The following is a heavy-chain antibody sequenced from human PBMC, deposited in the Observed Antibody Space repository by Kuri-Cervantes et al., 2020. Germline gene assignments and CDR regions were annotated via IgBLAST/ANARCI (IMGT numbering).Heavy chain of an antibody. J-gene: IGHJ4*02. Sequence: ETLSLTCAASGFTFSSYWMSWVRQAPGKGLEWVANIKQDGSEKYYVDSVKGRFTISRDNAKNSLYLQMNSLRAEDTAVYYCARDRRVSVAGTAYYWGQGTLVTVSS. V-gene: IGHV3-7*01. CDR3: ARDRRVSVAGTAYY. CDR2: IKQDGSEK. D-gene: IGHD6-19*01. CDR1: GFTFSSYW.